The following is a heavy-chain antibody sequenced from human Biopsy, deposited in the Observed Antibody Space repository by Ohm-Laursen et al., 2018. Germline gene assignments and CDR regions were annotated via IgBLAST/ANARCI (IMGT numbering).Heavy chain of an antibody. CDR2: INQAGTT. CDR3: GNEVHGRDY. CDR1: GKTFSDYQ. Sequence: TLSLTCAVFGKTFSDYQGSWIRQPPGKGLEWIGQINQAGTTNYNPSLKSRVSISADASKYEFSLRLTSVTAADTAVYLCGNEVHGRDYWGLGAQVTVSS. J-gene: IGHJ4*02. D-gene: IGHD2-15*01. V-gene: IGHV4-34*08.